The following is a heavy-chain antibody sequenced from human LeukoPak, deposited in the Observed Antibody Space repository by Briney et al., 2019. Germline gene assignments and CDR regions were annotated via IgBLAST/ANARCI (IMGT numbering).Heavy chain of an antibody. V-gene: IGHV4-30-4*01. CDR3: ARDHQTFDY. Sequence: PSETLSLTCNVSGASISSGPYYGSWIRQPPGKGLQFIGYIYHTGNTNYNPSLKSRVRMSLDTSKNQFFLSLSSVTAADTAVYYCARDHQTFDYWGQGTLVTVSS. J-gene: IGHJ4*02. CDR2: IYHTGNT. D-gene: IGHD2-2*01. CDR1: GASISSGPYY.